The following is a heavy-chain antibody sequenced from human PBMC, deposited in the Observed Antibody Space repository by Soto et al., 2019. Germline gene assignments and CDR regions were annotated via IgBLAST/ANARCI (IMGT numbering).Heavy chain of an antibody. Sequence: SVKVSCKASGYTFTYRYLHWVRQAPGQALEWMGWITPFNGNTNYAQKFQDRVTITRDRSMSTAYMELSSLRSEDTAMYYCASLGEAITTGPHDAFDIWGQGTMVTVSS. V-gene: IGHV1-45*02. J-gene: IGHJ3*02. D-gene: IGHD3-3*01. CDR2: ITPFNGNT. CDR3: ASLGEAITTGPHDAFDI. CDR1: GYTFTYRY.